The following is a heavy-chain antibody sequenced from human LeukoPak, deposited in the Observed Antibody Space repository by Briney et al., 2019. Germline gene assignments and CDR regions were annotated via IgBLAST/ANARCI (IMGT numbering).Heavy chain of an antibody. J-gene: IGHJ5*02. CDR3: ARGSRYSGYDWDLWLDP. CDR2: IIPIFGTA. D-gene: IGHD5-12*01. Sequence: ASVKVSCKASGGTFSSYAISWVRQAPGQGLEWMGGIIPIFGTANYAQKFQGRVTITTDESTSTAYMELSSLRSEDTAVYYCARGSRYSGYDWDLWLDPWGQGTLVTVSS. V-gene: IGHV1-69*05. CDR1: GGTFSSYA.